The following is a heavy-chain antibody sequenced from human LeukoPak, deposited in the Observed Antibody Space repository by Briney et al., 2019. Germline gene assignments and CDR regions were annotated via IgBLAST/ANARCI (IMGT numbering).Heavy chain of an antibody. J-gene: IGHJ6*03. CDR1: GGSISSYY. Sequence: SETLSLTCTVSGGSISSYYWSWIRQPPGKGLEWIGYIYYSGSTNYNPSLKSRVTISVDTSKNQFSLKLSSVTAADTAVYYCARGRRSGSYFFYYYMDVWGKGTTVTVSS. CDR3: ARGRRSGSYFFYYYMDV. V-gene: IGHV4-59*12. D-gene: IGHD1-26*01. CDR2: IYYSGST.